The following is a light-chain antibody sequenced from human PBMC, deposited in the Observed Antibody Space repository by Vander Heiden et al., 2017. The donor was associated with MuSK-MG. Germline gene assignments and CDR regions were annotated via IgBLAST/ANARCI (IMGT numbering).Light chain of an antibody. CDR1: SSDVGKYNL. CDR3: CSYAGSTTFVA. J-gene: IGLJ2*01. Sequence: QSALTQPASVSGSPGQSITISCTGTSSDVGKYNLVSWYRQHPGRAPRLIIFEDTKRPSGVSARFSAPKSGSTASLTISGLQAEDEADYYCCSYAGSTTFVAFGGGTKLTVL. V-gene: IGLV2-23*02. CDR2: EDT.